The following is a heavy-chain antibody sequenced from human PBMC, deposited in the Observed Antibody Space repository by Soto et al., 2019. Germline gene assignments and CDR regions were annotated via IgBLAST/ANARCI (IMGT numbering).Heavy chain of an antibody. CDR2: MNPNSGNT. CDR3: ARGHRHIVVVTAPRGAFDI. D-gene: IGHD2-21*02. V-gene: IGHV1-8*01. J-gene: IGHJ3*02. CDR1: GYTFTSYD. Sequence: RASVKVSCKASGYTFTSYDINWVRQATGQGLEWMGWMNPNSGNTGYAQKFQGRVTMTRNTSISTAYMELSSLRSEDTAVYYCARGHRHIVVVTAPRGAFDIWGQGTMVTVS.